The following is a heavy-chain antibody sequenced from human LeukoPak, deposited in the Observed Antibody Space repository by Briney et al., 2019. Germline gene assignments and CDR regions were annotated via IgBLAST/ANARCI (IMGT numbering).Heavy chain of an antibody. D-gene: IGHD3-3*01. V-gene: IGHV3-48*01. J-gene: IGHJ4*02. CDR3: AREVRGIFGVVTLDY. CDR2: ISSSSSTI. CDR1: GFTFSSYS. Sequence: GGSLRLSCAASGFTFSSYSMNWVRQAPGKGLEWVSYISSSSSTIYHADSVKGRFTISRDNAKNSLYLQMNSLRAEDTAVYYCAREVRGIFGVVTLDYWGQGTLVTVSS.